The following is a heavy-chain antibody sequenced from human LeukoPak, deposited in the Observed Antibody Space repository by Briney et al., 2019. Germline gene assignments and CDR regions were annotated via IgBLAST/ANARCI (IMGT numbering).Heavy chain of an antibody. Sequence: GASVKVSCKASGYTFTGYYMHWVRQAPGQGLEWMGWINPNSGGTNYAQKFQGRVTMTRDTSISTAYMELSRLRSDDTAVYYCARDLLMDSELTIDYWGQGTLVTVSS. V-gene: IGHV1-2*02. J-gene: IGHJ4*02. CDR3: ARDLLMDSELTIDY. CDR1: GYTFTGYY. CDR2: INPNSGGT. D-gene: IGHD3/OR15-3a*01.